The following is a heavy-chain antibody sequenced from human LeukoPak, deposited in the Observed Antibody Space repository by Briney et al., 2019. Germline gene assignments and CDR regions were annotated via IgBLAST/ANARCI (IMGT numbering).Heavy chain of an antibody. Sequence: GGSLRLSCAASGFTFSSYAMHWVRQAPGKGLEWVAVISYDGSNKYYADSVKGRFTISRDNSKNTLYLQMNSLRAEDTAVYYCAKGGSSSWYALNWFDPWGQGTLVTVSS. CDR3: AKGGSSSWYALNWFDP. CDR1: GFTFSSYA. CDR2: ISYDGSNK. V-gene: IGHV3-30*04. D-gene: IGHD6-13*01. J-gene: IGHJ5*02.